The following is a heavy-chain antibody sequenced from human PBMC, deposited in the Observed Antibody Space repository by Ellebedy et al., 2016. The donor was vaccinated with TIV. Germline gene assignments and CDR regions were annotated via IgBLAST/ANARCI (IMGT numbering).Heavy chain of an antibody. CDR2: ISPGGTAP. CDR1: GFTFSNYW. Sequence: GESLKISCAASGFTFSNYWMSWVRQAPGKGLEGASSISPGGTAPYYADSVKGRFSISRDNSKNTVYLQMNSLRADDSAMYYCAGGRNIWGRGTMVIVSS. V-gene: IGHV3-23*01. J-gene: IGHJ3*02. D-gene: IGHD1-14*01. CDR3: AGGRNI.